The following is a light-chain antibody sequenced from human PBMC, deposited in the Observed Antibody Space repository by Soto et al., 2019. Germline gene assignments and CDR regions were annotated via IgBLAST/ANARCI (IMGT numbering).Light chain of an antibody. CDR3: QQSYRTPYT. CDR1: QGISTY. CDR2: DAS. J-gene: IGKJ2*01. V-gene: IGKV1-39*01. Sequence: DNQMTQSPSSLSASVGDRVTITCRASQGISTYLVWYQQRQGRAPKLLIYDASSLLSGVPSRFSGSGSGTDFTLTISSLQPEDFATYYCQQSYRTPYTFGQGTKLETK.